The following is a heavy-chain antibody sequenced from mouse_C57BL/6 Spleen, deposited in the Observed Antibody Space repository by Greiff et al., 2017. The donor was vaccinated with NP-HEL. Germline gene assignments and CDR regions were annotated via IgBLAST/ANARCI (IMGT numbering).Heavy chain of an antibody. V-gene: IGHV10-3*01. J-gene: IGHJ1*03. Sequence: EVQLVESGGGLVQPKGSLKLSCAASGFTFNTYAMHWVRQAPGKGLEWVARIRSKSSNYATYYADSVKDRFTISRDDSQSMLYLQMNNLKTEDTAMYYCVRGDYGRRDWYFDVWGTGTTVTVSS. CDR2: IRSKSSNYAT. D-gene: IGHD1-1*01. CDR3: VRGDYGRRDWYFDV. CDR1: GFTFNTYA.